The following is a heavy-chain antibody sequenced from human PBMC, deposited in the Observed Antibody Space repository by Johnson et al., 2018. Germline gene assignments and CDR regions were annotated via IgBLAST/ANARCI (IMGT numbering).Heavy chain of an antibody. V-gene: IGHV3-9*01. CDR1: GFTFDDYA. CDR3: ARGDHDLGGMDV. CDR2: ISWNSGSI. J-gene: IGHJ6*02. Sequence: QLVESGGGLVQPGRSLRLSCAASGFTFDDYAMHWVRQAPGKGLEWVSGISWNSGSIGYADSVEGRFTISRDNAKNTLYLQMNSLRGEDTAVYYCARGDHDLGGMDVWGQGTTVIVSS. D-gene: IGHD3-16*01.